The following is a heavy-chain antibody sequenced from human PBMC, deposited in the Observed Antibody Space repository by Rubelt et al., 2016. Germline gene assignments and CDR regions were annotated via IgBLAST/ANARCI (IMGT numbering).Heavy chain of an antibody. CDR3: ARRSHTGPPV. D-gene: IGHD1-14*01. Sequence: VQLVESGGGLVQPGGSLKLSCAASGFTFSGSAMHWVRQASGKGLEWVGSFYPGGNNYYIPSLNGRVTVSADTSQSQFSLKMTSVTAADTAVYYGARRSHTGPPVWGQGTLVTVSS. CDR1: GFTFSGSA. CDR2: FYPGGNN. V-gene: IGHV3-30*04. J-gene: IGHJ4*02.